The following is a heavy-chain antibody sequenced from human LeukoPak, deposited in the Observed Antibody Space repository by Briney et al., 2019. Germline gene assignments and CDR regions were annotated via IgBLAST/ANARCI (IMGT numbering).Heavy chain of an antibody. CDR3: ATVDGFDAFGD. CDR2: ISDDGNDK. V-gene: IGHV3-30*04. CDR1: GLTFSSSA. Sequence: GGSLRLSCAASGLTFSSSAMHWVRQASDKGLEWVATISDDGNDKHYTDSVKGRFTISRDNSRNTLYLQMNSLRSEDTAMYYCATVDGFDAFGDWGQGTTVTVSS. D-gene: IGHD5-24*01. J-gene: IGHJ3*01.